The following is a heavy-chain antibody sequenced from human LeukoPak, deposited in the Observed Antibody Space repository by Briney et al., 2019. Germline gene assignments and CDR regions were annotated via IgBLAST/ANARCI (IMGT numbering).Heavy chain of an antibody. CDR1: GYTFTGYY. CDR2: INPNSGGT. CDR3: AREGEGHRWYSSSWQRRTNWFDP. D-gene: IGHD6-13*01. J-gene: IGHJ5*02. V-gene: IGHV1-2*02. Sequence: ASVKVSCKASGYTFTGYYMHWVRQAPGQGLEWMGWINPNSGGTNYAQKFQGRVTMTRDTSISTAYMELSRLRSDDTAVYYCAREGEGHRWYSSSWQRRTNWFDPWGQGTLVTVSS.